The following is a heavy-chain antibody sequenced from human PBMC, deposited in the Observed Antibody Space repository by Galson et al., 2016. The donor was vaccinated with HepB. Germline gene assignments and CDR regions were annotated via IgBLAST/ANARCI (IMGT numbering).Heavy chain of an antibody. J-gene: IGHJ4*02. Sequence: CAASGFTLTSYGMHWVRQAPGKGLEWVAVISCDGTKKYYADSVKGRFTISRDNSNYTLYLQMNSLRAEDTAVYYCAEDHFREHYYGSGSYGAGDYWGQGTLVTVSS. CDR1: GFTLTSYG. CDR2: ISCDGTKK. D-gene: IGHD3-10*01. V-gene: IGHV3-30*05. CDR3: AEDHFREHYYGSGSYGAGDY.